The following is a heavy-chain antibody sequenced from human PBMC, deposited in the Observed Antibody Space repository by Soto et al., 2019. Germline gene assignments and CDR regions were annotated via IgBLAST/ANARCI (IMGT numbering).Heavy chain of an antibody. CDR3: SSAWSNFAH. V-gene: IGHV3-21*06. J-gene: IGHJ4*02. CDR2: ISSGGSYM. CDR1: GFTFSSFN. D-gene: IGHD2-8*02. Sequence: EVQLVESGGGLVNPGGSLRLSCATSGFTFSSFNMNWVRQAPGKGLEWVSSISSGGSYMYYADSVKGRFTISRDDAKASLYLQMNSLRAEDTAMYYCSSAWSNFAHWGQGTLVTVSS.